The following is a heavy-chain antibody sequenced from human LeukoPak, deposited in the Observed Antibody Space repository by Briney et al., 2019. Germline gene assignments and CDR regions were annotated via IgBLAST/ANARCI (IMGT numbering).Heavy chain of an antibody. CDR3: ARGGRSSSSWYGY. CDR1: GFTFSSYS. J-gene: IGHJ4*02. CDR2: ISSSSSYI. Sequence: PGGSLRPSCAASGFTFSSYSMNWVRQAPGKGLEWVSSISSSSSYIYYADSVKGRFTISRDNAKNSLYLQMNSLRAEDTAVYYCARGGRSSSSWYGYWGQGTLVTVSS. D-gene: IGHD6-13*01. V-gene: IGHV3-21*01.